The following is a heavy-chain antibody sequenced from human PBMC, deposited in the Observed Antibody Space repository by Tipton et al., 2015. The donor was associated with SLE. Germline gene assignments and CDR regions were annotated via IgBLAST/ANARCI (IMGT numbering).Heavy chain of an antibody. Sequence: QVQLVQSGAGVKKPGSSVKVSCKASGGTFSSYAISWVRQAPGQGLEWVGGIIPIFGTANYAQKFQGRGTITTDESTRTAYMELSSLRSEDTAVYYCARGWGIAAAAEGYFDYWGQGTLVTVSS. CDR2: IIPIFGTA. J-gene: IGHJ4*02. V-gene: IGHV1-69*01. D-gene: IGHD6-13*01. CDR1: GGTFSSYA. CDR3: ARGWGIAAAAEGYFDY.